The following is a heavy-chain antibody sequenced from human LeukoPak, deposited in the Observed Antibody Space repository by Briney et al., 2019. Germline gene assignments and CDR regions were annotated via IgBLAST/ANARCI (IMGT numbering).Heavy chain of an antibody. CDR1: GFTFSSYA. D-gene: IGHD5-18*01. J-gene: IGHJ4*02. V-gene: IGHV3-30*04. CDR3: ASLYSSANFDY. CDR2: ISYDGSNK. Sequence: GGSLRLSCAASGFTFSSYAMHWVRQAPGKGLEWVAVISYDGSNKYYADSVKGRFTIFRDNSKNTLYLQMNSLRAEDTAVYHCASLYSSANFDYWGQGTLVTVSS.